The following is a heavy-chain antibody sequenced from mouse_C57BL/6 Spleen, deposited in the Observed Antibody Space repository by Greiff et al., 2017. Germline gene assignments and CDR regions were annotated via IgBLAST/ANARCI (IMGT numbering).Heavy chain of an antibody. V-gene: IGHV1-63*01. D-gene: IGHD2-1*01. CDR2: IYPGGGYT. J-gene: IGHJ4*01. CDR3: AREIYGNFYAMDY. CDR1: GYTFTNYW. Sequence: QVQLQQSGAELVRPGTSVKMSCKASGYTFTNYWIGWAKQRPGHGLEWIGDIYPGGGYTNYNEKFKGKATLTADKSSSTAYMQFSSLTSEDSAIXYCAREIYGNFYAMDYWGQGTSVTVSS.